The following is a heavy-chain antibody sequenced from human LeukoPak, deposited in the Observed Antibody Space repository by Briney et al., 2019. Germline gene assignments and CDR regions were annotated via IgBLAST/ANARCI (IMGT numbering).Heavy chain of an antibody. D-gene: IGHD3-10*01. CDR3: AKDMDGSGRHLDY. Sequence: GRSLRLSCAASGFTFSSYGMHWVRQAPGKGLEWVAVIWYDGSNKYYADSVKGRFTISRDNSKNTLYLQMNSLRAEDTAVYYCAKDMDGSGRHLDYWGQGTLVTVSS. V-gene: IGHV3-33*06. CDR1: GFTFSSYG. J-gene: IGHJ4*02. CDR2: IWYDGSNK.